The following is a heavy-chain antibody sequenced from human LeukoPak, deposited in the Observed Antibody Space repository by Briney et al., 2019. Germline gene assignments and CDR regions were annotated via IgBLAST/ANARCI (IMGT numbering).Heavy chain of an antibody. CDR2: ISTDGSTT. CDR1: GFTFIRHL. Sequence: GGFLRLSCAGSGFTFIRHLMHWVRQAPGKGLVWVSCISTDGSTTLYSDSVKGRFTISRDNAKNTLYLQMNSLRAEDTAVYYCGSSEDGYIDYWGQGTLVSVSS. CDR3: GSSEDGYIDY. D-gene: IGHD5-24*01. J-gene: IGHJ4*02. V-gene: IGHV3-74*01.